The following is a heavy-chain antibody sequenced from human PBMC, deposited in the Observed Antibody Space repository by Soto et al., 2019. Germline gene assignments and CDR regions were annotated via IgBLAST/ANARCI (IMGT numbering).Heavy chain of an antibody. CDR3: ASVETQKYYYGMDV. Sequence: QVQLVQSRAEVKKPGSSVKVSCKASGGTISSYAISWVRQAPGQGLEWMGGIIPIFGTADYAQKFQGRVTITADESTSTAYMELSSLRSEDTAVYYCASVETQKYYYGMDVWGQGTTVTVSS. V-gene: IGHV1-69*12. CDR2: IIPIFGTA. CDR1: GGTISSYA. D-gene: IGHD2-15*01. J-gene: IGHJ6*02.